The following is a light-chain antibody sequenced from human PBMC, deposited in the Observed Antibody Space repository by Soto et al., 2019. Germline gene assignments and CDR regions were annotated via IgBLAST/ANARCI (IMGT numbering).Light chain of an antibody. CDR1: QSISSW. CDR2: KAS. V-gene: IGKV1-5*03. Sequence: DIQMTQSPSTLSASVGGRVTVTCRASQSISSWLAWYQQKPGKAPKLLIYKASNLESGVPSRFSGSGSRTEFTLTISSLQTDDFATYYCQQYNSYSLTFGRGTK. J-gene: IGKJ4*01. CDR3: QQYNSYSLT.